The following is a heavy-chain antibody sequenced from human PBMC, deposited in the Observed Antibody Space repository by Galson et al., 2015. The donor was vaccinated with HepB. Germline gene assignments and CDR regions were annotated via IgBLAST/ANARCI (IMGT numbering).Heavy chain of an antibody. Sequence: SLRLSCAASGFTFSSYAMHWVRRAPGKGLEWVSAISGSGGSTYYADSVKGRFTISRDNSKNTLYLQMNSLRAEDTAVYYCAKAAHGSGSYDYWGQGTLVTVSS. D-gene: IGHD3-10*01. CDR2: ISGSGGST. V-gene: IGHV3-23*01. CDR1: GFTFSSYA. CDR3: AKAAHGSGSYDY. J-gene: IGHJ4*02.